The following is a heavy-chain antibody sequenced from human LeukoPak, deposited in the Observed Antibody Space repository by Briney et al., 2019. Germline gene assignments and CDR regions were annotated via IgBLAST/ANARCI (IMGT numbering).Heavy chain of an antibody. CDR3: AEWKGGGNPAGY. Sequence: GGSLRLSCAASGFTFSSYGMHWVRQAPGKGLEWVAFIRYDGSNKYYADSVKGRFTISRDSSKNTLYLQMNSLRAEDTAVYYCAEWKGGGNPAGYWGQGTLVTVSS. J-gene: IGHJ4*02. CDR1: GFTFSSYG. V-gene: IGHV3-30*02. CDR2: IRYDGSNK. D-gene: IGHD4-23*01.